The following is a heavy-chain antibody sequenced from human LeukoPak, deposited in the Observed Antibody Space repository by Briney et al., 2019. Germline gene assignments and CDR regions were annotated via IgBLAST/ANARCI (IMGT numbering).Heavy chain of an antibody. CDR1: GFTFSSYA. CDR3: AKDGYCSSTSCQFDY. CDR2: INGSGGST. J-gene: IGHJ4*02. D-gene: IGHD2-2*01. V-gene: IGHV3-23*01. Sequence: GGSLRLSCAASGFTFSSYAMSWVRQAPGKGLEWVSAINGSGGSTYYADSVKGRFTISRDNSKNTLYLQMNSLRAEDTAVYYCAKDGYCSSTSCQFDYWGQGTLVTVSS.